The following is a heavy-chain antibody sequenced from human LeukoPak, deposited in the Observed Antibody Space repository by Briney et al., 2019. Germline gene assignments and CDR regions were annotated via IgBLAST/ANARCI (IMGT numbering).Heavy chain of an antibody. J-gene: IGHJ6*03. CDR3: ARGREGYCSSTSCYRRYYYYYMDV. D-gene: IGHD2-2*01. CDR2: IYSGGST. V-gene: IGHV3-53*01. CDR1: GFTVSSNY. Sequence: TGGSLRLSCAASGFTVSSNYMSWVRQAPGKGLEWGSVIYSGGSTYYADSVKGRFTISRDNSKNTQYLQMNSLRAEDTAVYYCARGREGYCSSTSCYRRYYYYYMDVWGKGTTVTVSS.